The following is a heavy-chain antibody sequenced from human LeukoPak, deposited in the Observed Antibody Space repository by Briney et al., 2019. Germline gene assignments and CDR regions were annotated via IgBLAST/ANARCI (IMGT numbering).Heavy chain of an antibody. Sequence: SSQTLSLTCRVSGGSISSGDYYWSWIRQPPGKGLEWIGYIYYSGSTNYNPSLKSRVTISVDTSKNQFSLKLSSVTAADTAVYYCARRPPVATGYYYYGMDVWGQGTTVTVSS. V-gene: IGHV4-30-4*01. CDR3: ARRPPVATGYYYYGMDV. CDR2: IYYSGST. CDR1: GGSISSGDYY. J-gene: IGHJ6*02. D-gene: IGHD4-11*01.